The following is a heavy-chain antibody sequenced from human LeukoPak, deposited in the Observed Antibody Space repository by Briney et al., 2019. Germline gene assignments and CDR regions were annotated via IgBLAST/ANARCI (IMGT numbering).Heavy chain of an antibody. V-gene: IGHV3-21*01. J-gene: IGHJ4*02. CDR1: GFSFSSYS. D-gene: IGHD3-22*01. Sequence: GGSLRLSCAASGFSFSSYSMNWVRQAPGKGLEWVSSMRSSSSKTYYADSVKGRFTVSRDNAKDSLYLQMNSLRAEDTAVYYCGRDRYYYDGSDYYYPDSWGQGTLVTVSS. CDR3: GRDRYYYDGSDYYYPDS. CDR2: MRSSSSKT.